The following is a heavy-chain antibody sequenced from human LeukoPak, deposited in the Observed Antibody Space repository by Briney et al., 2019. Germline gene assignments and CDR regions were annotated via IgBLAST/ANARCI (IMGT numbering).Heavy chain of an antibody. J-gene: IGHJ6*03. V-gene: IGHV4-4*07. Sequence: SETLSLTCTVSGGSISSYYWSWIRQPAGKGLEWIGRIYTSGSTNYNPSLKSRVTISVDTSKNQFSLKLSSVTAADTAVYYCAGGPTTGYYYYMDVWGKGTTVTVSS. D-gene: IGHD3-9*01. CDR2: IYTSGST. CDR1: GGSISSYY. CDR3: AGGPTTGYYYYMDV.